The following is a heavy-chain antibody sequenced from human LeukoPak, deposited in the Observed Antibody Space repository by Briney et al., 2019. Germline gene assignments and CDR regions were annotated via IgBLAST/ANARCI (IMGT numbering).Heavy chain of an antibody. Sequence: SETLSLTCAVYGGSFSGYYWSWIRQPPGKGLEWIGEINHSGSTNYNPSLKSRVTISVDTSKNQFSLKLSSVTAADTAVYYCARGVRYFGWLSYYYYYMDVWGKGTTVTVSS. J-gene: IGHJ6*03. CDR1: GGSFSGYY. D-gene: IGHD3-9*01. V-gene: IGHV4-34*01. CDR2: INHSGST. CDR3: ARGVRYFGWLSYYYYYMDV.